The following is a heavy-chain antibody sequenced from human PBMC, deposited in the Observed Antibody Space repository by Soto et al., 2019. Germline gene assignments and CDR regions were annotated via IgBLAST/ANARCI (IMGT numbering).Heavy chain of an antibody. CDR1: GGSINSGGYP. Sequence: QVQLQESGSGLVKPSQTLSLTCAVSGGSINSGGYPWSWIRQPPGKGLEWIGYIYETGNTYYNPSLKCRVTISIDRSKNQFSLKLTSVTAADTAVYHCARGYCTGDRCYGGFDPWGQGKLVTVSS. CDR3: ARGYCTGDRCYGGFDP. D-gene: IGHD2-15*01. J-gene: IGHJ5*02. CDR2: IYETGNT. V-gene: IGHV4-30-2*01.